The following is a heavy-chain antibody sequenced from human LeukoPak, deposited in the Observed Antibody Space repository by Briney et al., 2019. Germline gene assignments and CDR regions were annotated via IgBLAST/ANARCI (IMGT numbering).Heavy chain of an antibody. CDR3: ARVRGWYDYFDY. CDR2: IKPDGSEQ. CDR1: GFTFTNYW. J-gene: IGHJ4*02. V-gene: IGHV3-7*01. D-gene: IGHD6-19*01. Sequence: GGSLRLSCAASGFTFTNYWMSWVRQAPGKGLEWVASIKPDGSEQYYVDSVKGRFTISRDNAKNSLYLQMNSLRAEDTAVYYCARVRGWYDYFDYWGQGTLVPVSS.